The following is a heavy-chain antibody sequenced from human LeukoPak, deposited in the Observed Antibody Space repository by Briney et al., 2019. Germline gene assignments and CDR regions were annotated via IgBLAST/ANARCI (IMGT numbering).Heavy chain of an antibody. D-gene: IGHD2-2*01. CDR1: GFTFDDYG. CDR2: INWNGGST. Sequence: PGGSLRLSCAASGFTFDDYGMSWVRQAPGKGLEWVSGINWNGGSTGYADSVKGRFTISRDNAKNSLYLQMNSLRAEDTAVYYCARGSYCSSTSCLLYYYYYYMDVWGKGTTVTISS. CDR3: ARGSYCSSTSCLLYYYYYYMDV. V-gene: IGHV3-20*04. J-gene: IGHJ6*03.